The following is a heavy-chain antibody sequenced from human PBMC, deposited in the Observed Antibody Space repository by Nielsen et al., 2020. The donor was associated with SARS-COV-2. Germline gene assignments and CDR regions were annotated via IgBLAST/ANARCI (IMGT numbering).Heavy chain of an antibody. CDR2: IIPIFGTA. V-gene: IGHV1-69*06. Sequence: SSVNVSCKASGGTFNSYAIRWVRQAPGQELEGMGGIIPIFGTANYAQKFQGRVTITADKSTSTAYMELSSLRSEDTAVYYCAREPHIAAAGTKSYYYYGMDVWGQGTTVTVSS. CDR1: GGTFNSYA. J-gene: IGHJ6*02. CDR3: AREPHIAAAGTKSYYYYGMDV. D-gene: IGHD6-13*01.